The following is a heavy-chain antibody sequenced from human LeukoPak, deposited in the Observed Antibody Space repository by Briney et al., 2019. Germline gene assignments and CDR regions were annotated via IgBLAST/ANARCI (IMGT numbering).Heavy chain of an antibody. CDR2: IYYSGST. CDR1: GDSISSRSYY. J-gene: IGHJ4*02. V-gene: IGHV4-39*01. D-gene: IGHD1-26*01. Sequence: PSETLSLTCTVSGDSISSRSYYWGWIRQPPGKGLEWIGTIYYSGSTYYNASLKSRITIAVDTSKSQFSLKLSSVTAADTAVYYCARLNYYGFDYWGQGTLVTFSS. CDR3: ARLNYYGFDY.